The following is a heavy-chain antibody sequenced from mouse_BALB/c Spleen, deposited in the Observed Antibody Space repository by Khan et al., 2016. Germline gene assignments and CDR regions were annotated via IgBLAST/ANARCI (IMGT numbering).Heavy chain of an antibody. CDR1: GYSITSDYA. J-gene: IGHJ2*01. CDR3: ARWDYGSSHFDY. CDR2: ISYSGST. D-gene: IGHD1-1*01. V-gene: IGHV3-2*02. Sequence: EVKLLESGPGLVKPSQSLSLTCTVTGYSITSDYAWNWIRQFPGNKLEWLGXISYSGSTSYNPSLKSRISITRDTSKNQFFLQLNSVTTEDTATYYCARWDYGSSHFDYWGQGTTLTVSS.